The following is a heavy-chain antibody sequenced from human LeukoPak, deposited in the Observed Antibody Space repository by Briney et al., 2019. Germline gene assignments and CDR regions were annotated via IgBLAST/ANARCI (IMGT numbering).Heavy chain of an antibody. V-gene: IGHV3-48*01. D-gene: IGHD3-10*01. Sequence: GGSLRLSCAASGFTFSSYSMNWVRQAPGKGLEWVSYISSSSSTIYYADSVKGRFTISRDNSKNTLYLQMNSLRAEDTAVYYCARDPGGGYFDYWGQGTLVTVSS. CDR1: GFTFSSYS. CDR2: ISSSSSTI. J-gene: IGHJ4*02. CDR3: ARDPGGGYFDY.